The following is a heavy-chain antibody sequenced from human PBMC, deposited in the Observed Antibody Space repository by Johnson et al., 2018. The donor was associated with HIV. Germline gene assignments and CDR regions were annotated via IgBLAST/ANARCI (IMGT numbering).Heavy chain of an antibody. V-gene: IGHV3-74*01. CDR1: GFIFSDSW. Sequence: VQLVESGGGLVQPGGSLRLSCAASGFIFSDSWMHWVRQAPGKGLVWVSRINKDGSATSYADSVKGRFTISRDNAKNTMYLQMNSLRAEDTAVYYCAKDPGSGSPGAFDIWGQGTMVTVSS. J-gene: IGHJ3*02. CDR3: AKDPGSGSPGAFDI. CDR2: INKDGSAT. D-gene: IGHD1-26*01.